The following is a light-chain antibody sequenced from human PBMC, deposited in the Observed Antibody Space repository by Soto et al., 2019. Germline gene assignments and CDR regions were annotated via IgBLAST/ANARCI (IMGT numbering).Light chain of an antibody. V-gene: IGKV3D-11*01. J-gene: IGKJ4*01. CDR1: QGISKK. Sequence: IVMTQSPATLSVAPGGRVTFSCRASQGISKKVAWYQHNPGQAHRLLISAVSTGATGVPARFSGSGSVTDVTLTISSLEPEDFAVYYCQQRSNWPLTFGGGTKVDI. CDR2: AVS. CDR3: QQRSNWPLT.